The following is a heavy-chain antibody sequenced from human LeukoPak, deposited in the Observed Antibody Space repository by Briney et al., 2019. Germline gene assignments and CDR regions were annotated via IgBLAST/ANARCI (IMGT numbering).Heavy chain of an antibody. D-gene: IGHD6-13*01. CDR1: GFTFSSYA. Sequence: PGGSLRLSCAASGFTFSSYAMSWVRQAPGKGLEWVSAISGSGGSTYYADSVKGRFTISRDNSKNTLYLQMNSLRAEDTAIYYCAKSRAADTTLLFDYWGQGTLVTVSS. CDR2: ISGSGGST. J-gene: IGHJ4*02. V-gene: IGHV3-23*01. CDR3: AKSRAADTTLLFDY.